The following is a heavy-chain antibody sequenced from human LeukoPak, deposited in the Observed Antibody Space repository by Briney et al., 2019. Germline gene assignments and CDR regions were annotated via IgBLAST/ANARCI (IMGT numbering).Heavy chain of an antibody. D-gene: IGHD5-12*01. CDR2: IYHSGST. CDR1: GGSISSGGYS. CDR3: ARGRLPDY. J-gene: IGHJ4*02. Sequence: SQTLSLTCAVSGGSISSGGYSWSWIRQPPGKGLEWIGYIYHSGSTYYNPSLKSRVTISVDRSKNQFSLKLSSVTAADTAVYYCARGRLPDYWGQGTLVTVSS. V-gene: IGHV4-30-2*01.